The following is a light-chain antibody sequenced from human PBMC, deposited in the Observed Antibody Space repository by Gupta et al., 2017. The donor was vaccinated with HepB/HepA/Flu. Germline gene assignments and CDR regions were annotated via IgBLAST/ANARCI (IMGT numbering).Light chain of an antibody. J-gene: IGKJ1*01. CDR3: QQSYSTPRT. V-gene: IGKV1-39*01. Sequence: DIQLTQSPSTLSASVGDRVTITCRASQSISSYLNWYQQKPGKAPKLLIYAASSFQSGVPSRFSGSGSGTGFTLAISSLQPEDFATYYCQQSYSTPRTFGQGTKVEIK. CDR2: AAS. CDR1: QSISSY.